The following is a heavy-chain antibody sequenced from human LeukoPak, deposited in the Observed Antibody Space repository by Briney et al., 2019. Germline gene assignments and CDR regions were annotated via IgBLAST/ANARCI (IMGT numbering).Heavy chain of an antibody. Sequence: PGGSLRLSCAASGFTFSTYAMSWVRQAPGKGLEWVSAISGSGGSTYYTDSVKGRFTISRDNSKNTLYLQMNSLRAEDTAVYYCAKSSATCGYLCAVVTAWRPDYWGRGTLVTVSS. CDR3: AKSSATCGYLCAVVTAWRPDY. J-gene: IGHJ4*02. D-gene: IGHD4-23*01. V-gene: IGHV3-23*01. CDR1: GFTFSTYA. CDR2: ISGSGGST.